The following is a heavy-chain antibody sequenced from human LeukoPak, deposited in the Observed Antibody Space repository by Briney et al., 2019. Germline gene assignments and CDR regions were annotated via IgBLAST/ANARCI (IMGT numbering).Heavy chain of an antibody. V-gene: IGHV3-11*04. CDR1: GFTFSDYY. CDR2: ISSSGSTI. CDR3: ATSDDSSGSD. Sequence: TGGSLRLSCAASGFTFSDYYMSWIRQAPGKGLEWVSYISSSGSTIYYADSVKGRFTISRDNAKNSLYLQMNYLRAEDTALYYCATSDDSSGSDWGQGTLVTVSS. J-gene: IGHJ4*02. D-gene: IGHD3-22*01.